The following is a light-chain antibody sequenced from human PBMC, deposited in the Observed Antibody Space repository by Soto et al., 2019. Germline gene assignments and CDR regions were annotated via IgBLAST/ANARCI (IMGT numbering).Light chain of an antibody. CDR1: SSNLGAGYD. V-gene: IGLV1-40*01. CDR3: QAYNYSLTASV. Sequence: QSVLTQPPSVSGAPGRGVTLSCTGNSSNLGAGYDVHWYQQLPGAAPKLVIFGNRNRPSGVPERFSGSKSGTSASLAITGLQAEDEADYYCQAYNYSLTASVFGGGTKVTVL. CDR2: GNR. J-gene: IGLJ3*02.